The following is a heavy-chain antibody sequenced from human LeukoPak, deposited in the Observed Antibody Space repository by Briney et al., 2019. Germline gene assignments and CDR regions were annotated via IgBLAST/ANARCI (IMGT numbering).Heavy chain of an antibody. Sequence: GGSLRLSCAASGFTFSSYGMHWVRQAPGKGLEWVAVISYDGSNKYYADSVKGRFTISRDNSKNTLYLQMNSRRAEDTAVYYCATQVISGYYPEKIDYWGQGTLVTVSS. CDR3: ATQVISGYYPEKIDY. J-gene: IGHJ4*02. CDR2: ISYDGSNK. D-gene: IGHD3-22*01. CDR1: GFTFSSYG. V-gene: IGHV3-30*03.